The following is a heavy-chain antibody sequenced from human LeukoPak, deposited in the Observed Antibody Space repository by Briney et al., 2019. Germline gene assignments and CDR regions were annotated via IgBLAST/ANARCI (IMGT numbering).Heavy chain of an antibody. V-gene: IGHV4-59*01. CDR1: GGSISSYY. Sequence: SETLSLTCTVSGGSISSYYWSWIGQPPGKGLEWIGYIYYSGSTDYNPSLKSRVTISVDTSKNQFSPKVNSVTAADTAVYYCARTPSAAITYYFYYMDVWGKGTTVTVSS. CDR3: ARTPSAAITYYFYYMDV. J-gene: IGHJ6*03. D-gene: IGHD2-2*01. CDR2: IYYSGST.